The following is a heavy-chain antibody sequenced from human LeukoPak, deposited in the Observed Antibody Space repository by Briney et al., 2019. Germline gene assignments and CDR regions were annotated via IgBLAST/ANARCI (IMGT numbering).Heavy chain of an antibody. D-gene: IGHD3-9*01. V-gene: IGHV3-21*03. J-gene: IGHJ3*01. CDR2: ITSSGSSM. CDR3: TRDIGDVLAGGDAFDV. Sequence: GGSLRLSCAASGFSFSGYSLNWVRQAPGKGLEWVSSITSSGSSMYYADSVKGRFTISRDTAERSVYLQMNSLRDDDTGLYYCTRDIGDVLAGGDAFDVWGQRTVVTLSS. CDR1: GFSFSGYS.